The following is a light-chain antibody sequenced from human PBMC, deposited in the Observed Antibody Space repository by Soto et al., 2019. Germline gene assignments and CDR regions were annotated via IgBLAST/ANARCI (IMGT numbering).Light chain of an antibody. V-gene: IGLV4-69*01. CDR3: QTWGTGIVV. Sequence: QLVLTQSPSASASLGASVKLTCTLSSGHSSYVIAWHQQQPEKGPRYLMKLNSDGSHSKRDGIPDRFSGSSSGAERYLTISSLQSEDQADYYCQTWGTGIVVFGGGTQLTVL. CDR1: SGHSSYV. CDR2: LNSDGSH. J-gene: IGLJ2*01.